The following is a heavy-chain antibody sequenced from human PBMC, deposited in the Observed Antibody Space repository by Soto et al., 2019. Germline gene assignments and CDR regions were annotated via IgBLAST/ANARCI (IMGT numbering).Heavy chain of an antibody. V-gene: IGHV3-23*01. Sequence: PGGSLRLSCAASGFTFSSYAMSWVRQAPGKGLEWVSAISGSGGSTYYADSVKGRFTISRDNSKNTLYLQMNSLRAEDTAVYYCAKLQSNYYDSSGYDYWGQGTLATVSS. CDR3: AKLQSNYYDSSGYDY. D-gene: IGHD3-22*01. J-gene: IGHJ4*02. CDR1: GFTFSSYA. CDR2: ISGSGGST.